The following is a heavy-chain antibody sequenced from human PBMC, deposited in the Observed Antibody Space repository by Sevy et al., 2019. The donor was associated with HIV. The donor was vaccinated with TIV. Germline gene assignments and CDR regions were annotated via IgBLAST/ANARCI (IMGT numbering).Heavy chain of an antibody. CDR1: GFNFSNYS. Sequence: GGSLRLSCAVSGFNFSNYSMDWVRQAPGKGLEWVSSISSSGSYIYYSDSLKGRITISRDNAKNSVYLQMNSLRAEDTAVYYCASQFDYWGQGTMVTVSS. J-gene: IGHJ4*02. CDR3: ASQFDY. CDR2: ISSSGSYI. V-gene: IGHV3-21*01.